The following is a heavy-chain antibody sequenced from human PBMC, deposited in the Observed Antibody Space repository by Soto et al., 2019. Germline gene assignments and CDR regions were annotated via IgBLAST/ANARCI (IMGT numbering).Heavy chain of an antibody. J-gene: IGHJ4*02. CDR1: GFAFNNYG. Sequence: GGSLRLSCTVSGFAFNNYGINWVRQAPGKGLEWVSSISKSDYTYYSDSVKGRFAISRDNAKSSVSLQMNTLRVEDTAVYYCAREDSIIVPAVSDFWGQGTLVTVSS. V-gene: IGHV3-21*01. D-gene: IGHD2-2*01. CDR2: ISKSDYT. CDR3: AREDSIIVPAVSDF.